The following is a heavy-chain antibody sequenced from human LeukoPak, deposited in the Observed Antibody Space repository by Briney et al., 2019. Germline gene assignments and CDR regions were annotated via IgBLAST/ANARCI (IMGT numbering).Heavy chain of an antibody. V-gene: IGHV1-2*02. CDR2: INPNSGDT. CDR1: GYTLTSYY. D-gene: IGHD3-10*01. Sequence: GASVKVSCKASGYTLTSYYMHWVRQAPGQGLEWMGWINPNSGDTHYAQNFQGRVTLTRDTSISTAYMELSSLRSDDTAVYYCARDSGFYGSGTYSLGYWYFHLWGRGTLVTVSS. CDR3: ARDSGFYGSGTYSLGYWYFHL. J-gene: IGHJ2*01.